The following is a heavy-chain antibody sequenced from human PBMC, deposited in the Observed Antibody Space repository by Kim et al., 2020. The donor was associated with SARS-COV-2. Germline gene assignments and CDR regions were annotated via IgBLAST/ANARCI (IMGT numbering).Heavy chain of an antibody. V-gene: IGHV4-39*01. CDR1: GASISSTNYY. Sequence: SETLSLTCTVSGASISSTNYYWAWIRHSPGKGLEWVGSIYYGGSTYYNPSLESRVTISMDTSENQFSLKLNSATATDTALYYCARHPPRFLWFGALGEFDYWGQGSLVTVSS. J-gene: IGHJ4*02. D-gene: IGHD3-10*01. CDR3: ARHPPRFLWFGALGEFDY. CDR2: IYYGGST.